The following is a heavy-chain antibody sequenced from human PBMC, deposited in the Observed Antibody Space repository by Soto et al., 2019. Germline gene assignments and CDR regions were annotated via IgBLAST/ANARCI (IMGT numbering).Heavy chain of an antibody. J-gene: IGHJ4*02. CDR2: IYYSGST. D-gene: IGHD3-22*01. CDR1: GGSISSGDYY. CDR3: ARDRYYYDSSVDY. V-gene: IGHV4-30-4*01. Sequence: PSETLSLTCTVSGGSISSGDYYWSWIRQPPGKGLEWIGYIYYSGSTYYNPSLKSRVTISVDTSKNQFSLKLSSVTAADTAVYYCARDRYYYDSSVDYWGQGTLVTVSS.